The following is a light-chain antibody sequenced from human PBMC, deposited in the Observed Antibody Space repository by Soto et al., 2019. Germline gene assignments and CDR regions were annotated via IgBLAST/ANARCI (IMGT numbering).Light chain of an antibody. CDR3: QQYGSSPPRT. Sequence: VMTQAPATLSVSPGERATLSCRASQTINNNIAWYQLKDGQVPRLLIYGASTRATDIPARFSGSGSGTEFTLTISSLQSEDFAEYHCQQYGSSPPRTFGQGTKVDIK. CDR1: QTINNN. J-gene: IGKJ1*01. V-gene: IGKV3-15*01. CDR2: GAS.